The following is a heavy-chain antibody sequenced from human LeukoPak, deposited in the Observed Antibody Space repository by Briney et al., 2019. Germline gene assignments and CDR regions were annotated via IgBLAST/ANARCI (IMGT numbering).Heavy chain of an antibody. CDR3: AGSEGYWYFDL. J-gene: IGHJ2*01. CDR1: GGSFSGYY. V-gene: IGHV4-34*01. CDR2: INHSGST. Sequence: SETLSLTCAVYGGSFSGYYWSWIRQPPGKGLEWIGEINHSGSTNYNPSLKSRVTISVDTSKNQFSLKLSSVTAADTAVYYCAGSEGYWYFDLWGRGTLVTVSS.